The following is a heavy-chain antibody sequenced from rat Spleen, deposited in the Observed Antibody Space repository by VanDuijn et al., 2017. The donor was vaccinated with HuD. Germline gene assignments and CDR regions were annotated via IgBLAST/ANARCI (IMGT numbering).Heavy chain of an antibody. Sequence: EVQLVESGGDLVQPGRSVKLSCAASGFTFSNYYMAWVRQAPTKGLEWVASISTGGGNTYYRDSVKGRFTISRDNAKSTLYLQMDSLRSEDTATYYCASQARVVMAFAYWGQGTLVTVSS. D-gene: IGHD1-12*02. CDR1: GFTFSNYY. J-gene: IGHJ3*01. V-gene: IGHV5-25*01. CDR2: ISTGGGNT. CDR3: ASQARVVMAFAY.